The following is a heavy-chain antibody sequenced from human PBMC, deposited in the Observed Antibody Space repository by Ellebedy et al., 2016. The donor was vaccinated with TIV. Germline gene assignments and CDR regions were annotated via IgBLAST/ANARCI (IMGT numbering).Heavy chain of an antibody. Sequence: MPSETLSFTCAVYGGSFSGYYWSWIRQPPGKGLEWIGEINHSGSTNYNPSLKSRVTISVDTSKNQFSLKLSSVTAADTAVYYCARGQGVMIGWGQGTLVTVSS. V-gene: IGHV4-34*01. CDR2: INHSGST. CDR3: ARGQGVMIG. D-gene: IGHD3-22*01. CDR1: GGSFSGYY. J-gene: IGHJ4*02.